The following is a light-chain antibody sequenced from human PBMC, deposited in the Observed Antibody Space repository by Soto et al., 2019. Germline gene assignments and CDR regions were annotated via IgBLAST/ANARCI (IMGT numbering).Light chain of an antibody. Sequence: DIQMTQSPSSLSASVGDRVTITCRASQTITRDLNWYQQKPGKVPKVLIYAESSLESGVPSRFSGNGSATDFILTLSRLQPEDYATYYCQQSYSTPFTFGPGTKVDIK. J-gene: IGKJ3*01. CDR2: AES. CDR1: QTITRD. V-gene: IGKV1-39*01. CDR3: QQSYSTPFT.